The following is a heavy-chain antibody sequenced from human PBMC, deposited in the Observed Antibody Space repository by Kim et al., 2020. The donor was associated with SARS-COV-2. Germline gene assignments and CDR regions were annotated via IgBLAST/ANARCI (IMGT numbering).Heavy chain of an antibody. V-gene: IGHV1-8*03. Sequence: AQKFQGRVTITKTTSIGTAYMELSSLTSEDTAVYYCARAHPSSSSDYFFAYWGQGTLVTVSS. D-gene: IGHD6-6*01. J-gene: IGHJ4*02. CDR3: ARAHPSSSSDYFFAY.